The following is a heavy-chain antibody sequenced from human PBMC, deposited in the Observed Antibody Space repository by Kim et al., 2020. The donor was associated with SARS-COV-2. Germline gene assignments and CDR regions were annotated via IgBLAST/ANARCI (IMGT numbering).Heavy chain of an antibody. D-gene: IGHD1-26*01. CDR2: IIPMMCTA. CDR1: GGIFSSYG. CDR3: GRESGSYSPFDD. V-gene: IGHV1-69*13. J-gene: IGHJ4*02. Sequence: SVKLSCKASGGIFSSYGISWVREAPGQGLEWMGRIIPMMCTAEYAQKFQGRVRITADESSTTSYMEVPSLRSEDTAVYYCGRESGSYSPFDDWGQGTLVTVSS.